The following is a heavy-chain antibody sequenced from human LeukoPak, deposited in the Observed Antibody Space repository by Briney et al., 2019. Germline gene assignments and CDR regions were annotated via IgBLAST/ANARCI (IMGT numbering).Heavy chain of an antibody. V-gene: IGHV4-30-2*01. CDR2: IYQSGST. D-gene: IGHD3-10*01. Sequence: PSETLSLTCTVSGGSISGGAYTAYSWSWIRLPPGKGLEWIGYIYQSGSTYNPSLKSRVTISVDRSKNQFSLSLSSVTAADTAVYYCARGEPSTLLNNDYYTMDVWGKGTTVTVSS. CDR3: ARGEPSTLLNNDYYTMDV. J-gene: IGHJ6*03. CDR1: GGSISGGAYT.